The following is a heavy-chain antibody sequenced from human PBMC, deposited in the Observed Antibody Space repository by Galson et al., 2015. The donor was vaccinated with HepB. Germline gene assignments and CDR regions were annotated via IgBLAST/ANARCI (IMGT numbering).Heavy chain of an antibody. CDR3: ARHPGRGSVGYAFDL. J-gene: IGHJ4*02. CDR1: HGSIHNYY. D-gene: IGHD5-12*01. V-gene: IGHV4-59*08. CDR2: IYYNGDT. Sequence: LSLTCSVSHGSIHNYYWSWIRQSPGNRLEWIGYIYYNGDTTYNPSLGYRVGMSVDTSINQVSLWLTSVTAADTAVYYCARHPGRGSVGYAFDLWGQGTPVTVSA.